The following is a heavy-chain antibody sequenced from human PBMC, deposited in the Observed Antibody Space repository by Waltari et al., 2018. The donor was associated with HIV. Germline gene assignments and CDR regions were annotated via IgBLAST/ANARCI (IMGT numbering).Heavy chain of an antibody. D-gene: IGHD4-4*01. CDR2: SWSAGKRK. J-gene: IGHJ2*01. V-gene: IGHV3-33*03. CDR1: GFNVTHFA. CDR3: ASPAGDGRGNFCYTGDIDP. Sequence: QVTLVESGGGVVQPGKSLRLSCVASGFNVTHFAMHWVRRAPCKGLDGVAVSWSAGKRKSYGDSVKARLTISIDNPKNTIFLQMNNLKVDDTALYYCASPAGDGRGNFCYTGDIDPWGHGTQVIVSS.